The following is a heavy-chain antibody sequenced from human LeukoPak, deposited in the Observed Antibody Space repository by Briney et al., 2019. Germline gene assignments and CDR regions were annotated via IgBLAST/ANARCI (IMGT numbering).Heavy chain of an antibody. J-gene: IGHJ4*02. Sequence: PGGSLRLSCAASGFTFSDYYMSWIRQAPGKGLEWASYISSSGSTIYYADSVKGRFTISRDNAKNSLYLQMNSLRAEDTAVYYCARDRGDIVVVPAAGVDYWGQGTLVTVSS. CDR2: ISSSGSTI. V-gene: IGHV3-11*01. D-gene: IGHD2-2*01. CDR3: ARDRGDIVVVPAAGVDY. CDR1: GFTFSDYY.